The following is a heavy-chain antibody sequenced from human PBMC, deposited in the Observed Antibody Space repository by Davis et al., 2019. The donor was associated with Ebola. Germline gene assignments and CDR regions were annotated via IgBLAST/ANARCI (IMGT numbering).Heavy chain of an antibody. J-gene: IGHJ4*02. V-gene: IGHV1-2*02. CDR2: INPNSGGT. CDR1: GYTFTGYY. D-gene: IGHD3-3*01. CDR3: ARVLRFLEWLLYPTDY. Sequence: ASVKVSCKASGYTFTGYYMHWVRQAPGQGLEWMGWINPNSGGTNYAQKFQGRVTMTRDTSISTAYMELSRLRSDDTAVYYCARVLRFLEWLLYPTDYWGQGTLVTVSS.